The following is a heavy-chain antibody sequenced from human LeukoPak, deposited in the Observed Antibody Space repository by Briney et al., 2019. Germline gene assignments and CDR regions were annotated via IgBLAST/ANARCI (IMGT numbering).Heavy chain of an antibody. CDR2: ISSSSSSYI. J-gene: IGHJ4*02. CDR1: GFTFSSYS. Sequence: PGGSLRLSCAASGFTFSSYSMNWVRQAPGKGLEWVSSISSSSSSYIYYADSVKGRFTISRDNARNSLYLQMNSLRAEDTAVFYCARVQFGDYPPYYFDFWGQGTLVTVSS. V-gene: IGHV3-21*01. CDR3: ARVQFGDYPPYYFDF. D-gene: IGHD4-17*01.